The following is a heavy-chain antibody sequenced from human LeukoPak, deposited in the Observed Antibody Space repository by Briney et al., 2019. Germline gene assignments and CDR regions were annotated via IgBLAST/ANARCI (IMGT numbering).Heavy chain of an antibody. D-gene: IGHD5-24*01. CDR1: GFTFSSYW. CDR3: ARNGYNGAFDY. CDR2: ISSDGSTT. J-gene: IGHJ4*02. Sequence: GGSLRLSCAASGFTFSSYWMHWVRQAPGKGLVWVSRISSDGSTTSYADSVKGRFTISRDNAKNTPYLQMSSLRAEDTAVYYCARNGYNGAFDYWGQGTLVTVSS. V-gene: IGHV3-74*01.